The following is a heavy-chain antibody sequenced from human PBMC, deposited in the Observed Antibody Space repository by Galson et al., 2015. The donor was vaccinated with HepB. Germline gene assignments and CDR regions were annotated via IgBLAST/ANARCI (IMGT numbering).Heavy chain of an antibody. J-gene: IGHJ3*02. D-gene: IGHD3-10*01. CDR3: AKEGGHYYGSGSYWHAFDI. CDR2: ISYDGSNK. V-gene: IGHV3-30*18. CDR1: GFTFSSYG. Sequence: SLRLSCAASGFTFSSYGMHWVRQAPGKGLEWVAVISYDGSNKYYADSVKGRFTISRDNSKNTLYLQMNSLRAEDTAVYYCAKEGGHYYGSGSYWHAFDIWGQGTMVTVSS.